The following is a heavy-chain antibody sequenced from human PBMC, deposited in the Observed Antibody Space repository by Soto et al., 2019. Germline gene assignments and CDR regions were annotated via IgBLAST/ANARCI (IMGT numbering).Heavy chain of an antibody. CDR2: IYTTGAT. J-gene: IGHJ4*02. V-gene: IGHV4-4*07. Sequence: QVQLQESGPGLVKPSETLSLTCSVSGDSISRNYWSWLRQPAGGGLEWIGRIYTTGATNYYSSLKSRVSMSVDTSKNQFSLRLTSVTAADTAVYFCAMTVIAPSPYLDHWGQGLLVTVSS. D-gene: IGHD4-17*01. CDR3: AMTVIAPSPYLDH. CDR1: GDSISRNY.